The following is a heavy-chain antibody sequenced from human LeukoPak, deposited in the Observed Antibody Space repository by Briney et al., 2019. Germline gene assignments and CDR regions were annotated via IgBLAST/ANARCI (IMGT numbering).Heavy chain of an antibody. CDR2: IIPIFGTA. CDR1: GGTFSSYA. V-gene: IGHV1-69*05. J-gene: IGHJ6*02. D-gene: IGHD3-3*01. CDR3: ASCRGSYYDFWSGYPEYYYYGMDV. Sequence: ASVKVSCKASGGTFSSYAISWVRQAPRQGLEWMGGIIPIFGTANYAQKFQGRVTMTRDTSTSTVYMELSSLRSEDTAVYYCASCRGSYYDFWSGYPEYYYYGMDVWGQGTTVTVSS.